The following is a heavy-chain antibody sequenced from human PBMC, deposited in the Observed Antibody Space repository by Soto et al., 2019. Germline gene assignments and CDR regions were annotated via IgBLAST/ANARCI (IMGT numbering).Heavy chain of an antibody. D-gene: IGHD2-8*01. J-gene: IGHJ2*01. CDR3: AREIMPLTNDWYFDL. CDR1: GGSISGGVHS. CDR2: IFDSGST. Sequence: QVQLQESGPGLVKPSETLSLTCTVSGGSISGGVHSWSWIRQPPGKGLEWIGHIFDSGSTSYNPSLNSRLTISVDTSKNQFSLRLSSVTAADTAVYYCAREIMPLTNDWYFDLWGRGTLVTVSS. V-gene: IGHV4-30-4*01.